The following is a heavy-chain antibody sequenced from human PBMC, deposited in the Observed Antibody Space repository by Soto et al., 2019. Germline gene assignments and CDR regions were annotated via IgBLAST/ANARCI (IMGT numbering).Heavy chain of an antibody. J-gene: IGHJ4*02. CDR2: LNGDGSST. CDR3: TRRRDWTAVDPLDY. D-gene: IGHD5-18*01. Sequence: GGSLRLSCAASGFTFSSSWMHWVRQVPGKGPVWVSRLNGDGSSTNSADYVKGRFTISRDNAKNTLYLQMNSLRAEDTAVYYCTRRRDWTAVDPLDYWGQGTLVTVSS. V-gene: IGHV3-74*01. CDR1: GFTFSSSW.